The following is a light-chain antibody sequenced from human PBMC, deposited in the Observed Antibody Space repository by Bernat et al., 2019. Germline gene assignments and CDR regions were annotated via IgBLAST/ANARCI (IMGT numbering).Light chain of an antibody. CDR3: SSYTRSSTYV. V-gene: IGLV2-14*03. Sequence: QSALTQPASVSGSPGQSITISCTGTSSDIGSYNYVSWYQQHPGKAPNLLIYAVANRPSGVSNRFSASTSGNTASLTISALQAEDEADYYCSSYTRSSTYVFGTGTKVTVL. J-gene: IGLJ1*01. CDR1: SSDIGSYNY. CDR2: AVA.